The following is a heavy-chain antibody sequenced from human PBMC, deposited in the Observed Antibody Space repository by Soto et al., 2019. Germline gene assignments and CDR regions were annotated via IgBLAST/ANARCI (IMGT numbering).Heavy chain of an antibody. D-gene: IGHD1-1*01. CDR2: IYPGDSDT. CDR1: GYSFTSYW. V-gene: IGHV5-51*01. J-gene: IGHJ6*02. CDR3: ARIADRALVEREYYGMDV. Sequence: GESLKISCKGSGYSFTSYWIGWVRQMPGKGLEWMGLIYPGDSDTRYSPSFQGQVTMSADKSISTAYLQWSSLQASDTAMYYCARIADRALVEREYYGMDVWGQGTTVTVSS.